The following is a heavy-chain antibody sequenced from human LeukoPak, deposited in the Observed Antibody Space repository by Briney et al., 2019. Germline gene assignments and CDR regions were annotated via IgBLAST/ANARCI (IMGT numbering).Heavy chain of an antibody. Sequence: GGSLRLSCAASGFTFSSYGMHWVRQAPGKGLEWVAVISYDGSNKYYADSVKGRFTISRDKSKNTLYLQMNSLRAEDTAVYYCARDRLTGRQIDYWGQGTLVTVSS. D-gene: IGHD3-9*01. CDR2: ISYDGSNK. CDR1: GFTFSSYG. J-gene: IGHJ4*02. V-gene: IGHV3-30*03. CDR3: ARDRLTGRQIDY.